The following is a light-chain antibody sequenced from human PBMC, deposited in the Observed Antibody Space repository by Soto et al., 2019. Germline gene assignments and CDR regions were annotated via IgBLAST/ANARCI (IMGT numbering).Light chain of an antibody. J-gene: IGKJ5*01. CDR2: GAS. Sequence: IQLTPSPSSLSASVGDRVTITCRASQGISSYLAWYQQKPGKAPKLLIYGASTLEGGVPFRFSGSGSGTDFTLTISSLQPKDFATYYCQQLNTYPIPFGQGTRLEIK. CDR1: QGISSY. CDR3: QQLNTYPIP. V-gene: IGKV1-9*01.